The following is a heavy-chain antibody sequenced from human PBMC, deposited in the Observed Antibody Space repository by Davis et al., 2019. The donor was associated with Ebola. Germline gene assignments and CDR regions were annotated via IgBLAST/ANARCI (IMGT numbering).Heavy chain of an antibody. V-gene: IGHV3-7*01. CDR3: AGFPYYDVSGLYRNLGFDF. Sequence: GESLKISCAVSGLTFSSSWMSWVRQAPGKGLEWVANIKREGREKYHVDSVGGRFTISRDNTKNSLYLQMNSLRAEDTAMYYCAGFPYYDVSGLYRNLGFDFWGQGTLVTVSS. CDR2: IKREGREK. D-gene: IGHD3-22*01. CDR1: GLTFSSSW. J-gene: IGHJ4*02.